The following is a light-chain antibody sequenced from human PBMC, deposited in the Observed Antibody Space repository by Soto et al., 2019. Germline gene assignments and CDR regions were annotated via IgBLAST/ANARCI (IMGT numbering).Light chain of an antibody. Sequence: EIVLTHSPATLSVSPLEIATLSCRASQSVSSTLAWYQQNPGQAPRLLIYGTSTRATGVPARFSGSGSGTEFTLTITSLQSEDFAVYYCQKYNKWPWTFGQGTKVDIK. CDR3: QKYNKWPWT. V-gene: IGKV3-15*01. CDR2: GTS. J-gene: IGKJ1*01. CDR1: QSVSST.